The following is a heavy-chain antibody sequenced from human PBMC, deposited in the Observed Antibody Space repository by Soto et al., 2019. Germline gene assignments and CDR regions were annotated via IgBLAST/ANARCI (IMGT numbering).Heavy chain of an antibody. Sequence: ASVKVSWKASGYTFTTYGISWVRQAPGQGLEWMGWISAYNGNTNYALKFQGRVTMTTDTSTSTAYMELRSLRSDDTAVYYCARSGDPVDYFYYYGMDVWGQGTTVTVSS. D-gene: IGHD4-17*01. CDR2: ISAYNGNT. J-gene: IGHJ6*02. V-gene: IGHV1-18*01. CDR1: GYTFTTYG. CDR3: ARSGDPVDYFYYYGMDV.